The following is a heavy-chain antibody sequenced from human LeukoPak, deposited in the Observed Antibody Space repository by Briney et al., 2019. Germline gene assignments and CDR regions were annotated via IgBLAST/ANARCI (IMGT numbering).Heavy chain of an antibody. J-gene: IGHJ5*02. V-gene: IGHV1-2*02. Sequence: GASVKVSCKASGYTFTDYYMHWVRQAPGQGLEWMGWINPNSGGTNYAQKFQGRVTMTRDASISTAYMELSRLRSDDTAVYYCARAGDYYGSGSYPSWGQGTLVTVSS. CDR3: ARAGDYYGSGSYPS. CDR2: INPNSGGT. D-gene: IGHD3-10*01. CDR1: GYTFTDYY.